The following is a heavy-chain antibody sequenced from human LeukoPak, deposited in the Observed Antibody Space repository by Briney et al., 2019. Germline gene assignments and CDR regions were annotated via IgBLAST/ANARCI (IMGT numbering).Heavy chain of an antibody. Sequence: GGSLRLSCEVSRFSFSSYAMTWFRQAPGKGLEWVSAISGRGDRTSYADSVKGRVTISRDNSKNTLYLQMNSLRVEDTAIYYPLIPAMNYWGQGTLVTVSS. V-gene: IGHV3-23*01. D-gene: IGHD2-2*01. CDR3: LIPAMNY. CDR1: RFSFSSYA. J-gene: IGHJ4*02. CDR2: ISGRGDRT.